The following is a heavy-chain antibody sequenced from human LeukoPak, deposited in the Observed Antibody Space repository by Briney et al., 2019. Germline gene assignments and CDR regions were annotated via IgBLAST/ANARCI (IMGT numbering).Heavy chain of an antibody. CDR1: GVSMNNNRYY. Sequence: SETLSLTCTVSGVSMNNNRYYWVWSRQPPGKGLEWIGSLYYRGSTYYSPSLQSRLTISGDTSKNQFSLNLSSATAADTAVYYCARLLMWNDYGGHRNFDNWGQGTLVTVSS. CDR3: ARLLMWNDYGGHRNFDN. V-gene: IGHV4-39*01. J-gene: IGHJ4*02. D-gene: IGHD4/OR15-4a*01. CDR2: LYYRGST.